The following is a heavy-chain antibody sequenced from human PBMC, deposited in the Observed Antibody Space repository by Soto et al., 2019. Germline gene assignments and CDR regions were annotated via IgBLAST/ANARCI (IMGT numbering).Heavy chain of an antibody. CDR1: GFTFSDYY. J-gene: IGHJ4*02. CDR3: ASLAIGTIIRGAPDF. D-gene: IGHD3-10*01. CDR2: ISSGGSSI. V-gene: IGHV3-11*01. Sequence: LRLSCAASGFTFSDYYMTWIRQAPGKGLEWVSYISSGGSSIYYADSVKGRFTISRDNAKNSLYLQMNSLRAEDTAMYYCASLAIGTIIRGAPDFWGQGTLVTVSS.